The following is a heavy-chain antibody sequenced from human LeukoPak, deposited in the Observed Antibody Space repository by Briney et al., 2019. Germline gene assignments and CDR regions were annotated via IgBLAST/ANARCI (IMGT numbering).Heavy chain of an antibody. CDR3: ARAAAGILELDY. Sequence: PGRSLRLSCAASGFTFSSYAMHWVRQAPGKGLEWVAVISYDGSNKYYADSVKGRFTISRDNSKNTLYLQMNSLRAEDTAVYYCARAAAGILELDYWGQGTLVTVSS. V-gene: IGHV3-30*04. CDR2: ISYDGSNK. D-gene: IGHD6-13*01. CDR1: GFTFSSYA. J-gene: IGHJ4*02.